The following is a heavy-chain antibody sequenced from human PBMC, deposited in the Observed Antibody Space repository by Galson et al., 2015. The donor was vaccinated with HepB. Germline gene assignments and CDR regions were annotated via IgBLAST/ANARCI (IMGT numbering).Heavy chain of an antibody. J-gene: IGHJ6*02. V-gene: IGHV3-30-3*01. Sequence: SLRLSCAASGFTFSSYAMHWVRQAPGKGLEWVAVISYDGSNKYYADSVKGRFTISRDNSKNTLYLQMNSLRAEDTAVYYCARDQGFMVVGRMDVWGQGTTVTVSS. CDR3: ARDQGFMVVGRMDV. CDR1: GFTFSSYA. CDR2: ISYDGSNK. D-gene: IGHD2-15*01.